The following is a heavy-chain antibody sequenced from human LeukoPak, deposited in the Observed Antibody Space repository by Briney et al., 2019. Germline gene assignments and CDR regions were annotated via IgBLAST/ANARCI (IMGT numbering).Heavy chain of an antibody. D-gene: IGHD6-19*01. V-gene: IGHV3-23*01. Sequence: PGGSLRLSCAASGFTFNSYAMGWVRQAPGKGLEWVSSISGSGGSTYYADSVKGRFTISRDNSKNTLYLQMNSLRAEDTAVYYCAIDSSGWSREDYWGQGTLVTVSS. CDR1: GFTFNSYA. J-gene: IGHJ4*02. CDR2: ISGSGGST. CDR3: AIDSSGWSREDY.